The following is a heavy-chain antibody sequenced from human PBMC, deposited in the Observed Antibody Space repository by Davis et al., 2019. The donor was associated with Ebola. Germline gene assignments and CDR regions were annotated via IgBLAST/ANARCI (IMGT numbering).Heavy chain of an antibody. J-gene: IGHJ4*02. CDR2: IKSDGSST. V-gene: IGHV3-74*01. CDR3: ARGWWELDPFDY. CDR1: GFTSSSYW. D-gene: IGHD1-26*01. Sequence: HTGGSLRLSCVASGFTSSSYWMHWVRQAPGKGLVWVSFIKSDGSSTRYADSVKGRFTISRDNAKNSLYLQMNSLRAEDTAVYYCARGWWELDPFDYWGQGTLVTVSS.